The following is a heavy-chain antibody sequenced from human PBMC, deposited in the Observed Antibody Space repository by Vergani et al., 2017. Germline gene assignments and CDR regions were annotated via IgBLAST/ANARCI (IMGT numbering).Heavy chain of an antibody. D-gene: IGHD2/OR15-2a*01. Sequence: QVQLEESGPGLVKPSETLSLTCIVSGGSISPYYWSWIRQPAGKGLEWIGRIYTSESTNYNPSLKSRVTMSVDTSKNQVSLRLRSVTAADTAMYFCARDRIVDPAFDLWGQGTQVTVSS. CDR2: IYTSEST. J-gene: IGHJ3*01. CDR1: GGSISPYY. V-gene: IGHV4-4*07. CDR3: ARDRIVDPAFDL.